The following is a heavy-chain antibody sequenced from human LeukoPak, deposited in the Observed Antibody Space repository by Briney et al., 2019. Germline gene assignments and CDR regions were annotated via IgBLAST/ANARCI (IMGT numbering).Heavy chain of an antibody. Sequence: PGGSLRLSCAASGFIFSNYPMHWVRQAPGKGLEWVAVISADGNNEHYADSAKGRFTLSRDNSKNTLYLQMNSLRAEDTALYFCAKKAQYNGNYPLDYWGQGTLVTVSS. CDR3: AKKAQYNGNYPLDY. J-gene: IGHJ4*02. CDR2: ISADGNNE. D-gene: IGHD1-26*01. V-gene: IGHV3-30-3*02. CDR1: GFIFSNYP.